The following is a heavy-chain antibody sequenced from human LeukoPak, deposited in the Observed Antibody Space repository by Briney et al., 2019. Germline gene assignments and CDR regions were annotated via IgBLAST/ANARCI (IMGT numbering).Heavy chain of an antibody. CDR1: GGSISSGDYY. Sequence: SETLSLTCTVSGGSISSGDYYWSWIRQPPGKGLEWIGYIYYSGSTYYNPSLKSRVTMSVDTSKNQFSLELRSVTAADTAVYYCASGAVVVNFWGQGTLVTVSS. D-gene: IGHD3-22*01. CDR3: ASGAVVVNF. CDR2: IYYSGST. V-gene: IGHV4-30-4*01. J-gene: IGHJ4*02.